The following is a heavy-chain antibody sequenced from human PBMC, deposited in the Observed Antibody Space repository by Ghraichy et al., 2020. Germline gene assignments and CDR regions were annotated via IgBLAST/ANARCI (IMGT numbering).Heavy chain of an antibody. V-gene: IGHV3-15*01. CDR1: GFTFSNAW. D-gene: IGHD4-17*01. J-gene: IGHJ2*01. CDR2: IKSKTDGGTT. CDR3: TSRPDYGDYRNFDL. Sequence: GGSLRLSCAASGFTFSNAWMSWVRQAPGKGLEWVGRIKSKTDGGTTDYAAPVKGRFTISRDDSKNTLYLQMNSLKTEDTAVYYCTSRPDYGDYRNFDLWGRGTLVTVSS.